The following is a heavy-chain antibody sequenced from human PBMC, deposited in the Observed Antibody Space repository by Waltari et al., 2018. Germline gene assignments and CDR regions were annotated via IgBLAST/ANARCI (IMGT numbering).Heavy chain of an antibody. D-gene: IGHD2-2*01. CDR3: ARHCSSTSCYRCYFDY. CDR1: GFTFSSYA. V-gene: IGHV4-39*01. CDR2: IYYSGST. J-gene: IGHJ4*02. Sequence: VQLLETGGGLVQPGGSLRLSCAASGFTFSSYAMSWVRQAPGKGLEWIGSIYYSGSTYYNPSLKSRVTISVDTSKNQFSLKLSSVTAADTAVYYCARHCSSTSCYRCYFDYWGQGTLVTVSS.